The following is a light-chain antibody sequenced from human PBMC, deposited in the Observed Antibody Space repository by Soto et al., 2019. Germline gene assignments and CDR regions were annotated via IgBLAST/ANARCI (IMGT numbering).Light chain of an antibody. J-gene: IGLJ2*01. CDR2: EVN. CDR3: SSYTSINSLA. V-gene: IGLV2-14*03. Sequence: QSALTQPASVSGSPGQSITISCGGTSSDVGAYIYVSWYQQYPGKAPKLIIYEVNNRPSGVSGRFSGSKSDTTAYLTISGLQAEDEADYYCSSYTSINSLAFGGGTKVTVL. CDR1: SSDVGAYIY.